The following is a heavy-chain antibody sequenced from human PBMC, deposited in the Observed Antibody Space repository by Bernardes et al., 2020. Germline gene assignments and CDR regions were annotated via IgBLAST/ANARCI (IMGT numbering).Heavy chain of an antibody. J-gene: IGHJ4*02. CDR1: GFTFSSYA. Sequence: GGSLRLSCAASGFTFSSYAMSWVRQAPGKGLEWVSGLSGSGGSTYYADSAKGRFTISRDNSKNTLYLQMNSLRAEDTAVYYCAKGSGYYAHYFDYWGQGTLVTVSS. CDR2: LSGSGGST. V-gene: IGHV3-23*01. CDR3: AKGSGYYAHYFDY. D-gene: IGHD5-12*01.